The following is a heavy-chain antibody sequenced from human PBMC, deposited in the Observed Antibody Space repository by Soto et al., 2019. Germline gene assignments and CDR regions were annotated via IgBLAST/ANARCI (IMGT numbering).Heavy chain of an antibody. CDR3: ARARYFDWFHIEAMDY. CDR2: IWYDGSNK. D-gene: IGHD3-9*01. J-gene: IGHJ4*02. CDR1: GFTFSSYG. V-gene: IGHV3-33*01. Sequence: QVQLVESGGGVVQPGRSLRLSCAASGFTFSSYGMHWVRQAPGKGLEWVAVIWYDGSNKYYADSVKGRFTISRDNSKNTLYLQMNSLRAEDTAVYYCARARYFDWFHIEAMDYWGQGTLVTVSS.